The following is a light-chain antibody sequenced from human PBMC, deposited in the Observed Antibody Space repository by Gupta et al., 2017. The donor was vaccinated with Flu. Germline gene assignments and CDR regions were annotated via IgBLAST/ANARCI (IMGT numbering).Light chain of an antibody. J-gene: IGKJ1*01. CDR1: QSIGSW. CDR2: KAS. V-gene: IGKV1-5*03. CDR3: QQYNSYSRA. Sequence: PATLSTSVGDRVTITCRASQSIGSWLAWYQQKPGKAPKLLIYKASTLETGVPARFSGSRSGTQFTLTISSLQPDDLATYYCQQYNSYSRAFGQGTTVEIK.